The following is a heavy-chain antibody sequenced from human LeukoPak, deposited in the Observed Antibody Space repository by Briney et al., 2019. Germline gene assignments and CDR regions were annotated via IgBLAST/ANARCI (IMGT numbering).Heavy chain of an antibody. CDR2: INHSGST. CDR3: ARAQGVMIFGVVSNRFDP. V-gene: IGHV4-34*01. J-gene: IGHJ5*02. Sequence: SETLSLTCAVYGGSFSGYYWSWIRQPPGKGLEWIGEINHSGSTNYNPSLKSRVTISVDTSKNQFSLKLSSVTAADTAVYYCARAQGVMIFGVVSNRFDPWGQGTLVTVFS. CDR1: GGSFSGYY. D-gene: IGHD3-3*01.